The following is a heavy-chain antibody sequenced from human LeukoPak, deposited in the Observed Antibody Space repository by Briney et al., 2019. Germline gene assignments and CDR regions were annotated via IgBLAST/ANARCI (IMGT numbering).Heavy chain of an antibody. J-gene: IGHJ4*02. V-gene: IGHV4-39*01. CDR2: IYYSGGT. D-gene: IGHD3-10*01. Sequence: SETLSLTCSVSGGSISSSSYYWGWIRQPPGKGLEWIGTIYYSGGTYYNPSLRRRVPISIDTSKNQFSLRLSSLTPADTALYYCARQSYDDRPFDYWGQGALVTVSS. CDR3: ARQSYDDRPFDY. CDR1: GGSISSSSYY.